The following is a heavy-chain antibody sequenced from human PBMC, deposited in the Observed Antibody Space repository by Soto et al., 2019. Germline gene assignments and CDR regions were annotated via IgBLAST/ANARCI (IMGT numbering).Heavy chain of an antibody. V-gene: IGHV4-39*01. D-gene: IGHD1-26*01. CDR2: IYYSGST. CDR1: GGSISISSYY. CDR3: ARASAYGAGGATTPRMDWSAP. J-gene: IGHJ5*02. Sequence: SETLSLTCTVSGGSISISSYYWGWIRQPPGKGLEWIGSIYYSGSTYYNPSLKSRVTISVGTSKNQFSLKLSSVTAADTAVHYCARASAYGAGGATTPRMDWSAPRAQGTLAPVSS.